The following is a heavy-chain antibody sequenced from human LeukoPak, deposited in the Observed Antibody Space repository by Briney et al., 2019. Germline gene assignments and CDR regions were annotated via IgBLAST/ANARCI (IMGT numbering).Heavy chain of an antibody. CDR2: IYYSGST. V-gene: IGHV4-39*01. CDR3: ARRPSPSSGYYYDYYYMDV. J-gene: IGHJ6*03. D-gene: IGHD3-22*01. Sequence: PAETLSLTCTVSGGSISSSSYYWGWIRQPPGKGLEWIGSIYYSGSTYYNPSLKSRVTISVDTSKNQFSLKLSSVTAADTAVYYCARRPSPSSGYYYDYYYMDVWGKGTTVTVSS. CDR1: GGSISSSSYY.